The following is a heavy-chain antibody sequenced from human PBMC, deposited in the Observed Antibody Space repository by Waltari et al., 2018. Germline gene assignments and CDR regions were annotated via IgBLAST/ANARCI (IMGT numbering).Heavy chain of an antibody. D-gene: IGHD1-26*01. CDR2: IYYSGST. CDR1: DGSISSSSYY. V-gene: IGHV4-39*01. Sequence: QLQLQESGPGLVKPSETLSLTCTVSDGSISSSSYYWGWIRQPPGKGLEWIGSIYYSGSTYYNPSLKSRVTISVDTSKNQFSLKLSSVTAADTAVYYCARQAGGSFFDYWGQGTLVTVSS. CDR3: ARQAGGSFFDY. J-gene: IGHJ4*02.